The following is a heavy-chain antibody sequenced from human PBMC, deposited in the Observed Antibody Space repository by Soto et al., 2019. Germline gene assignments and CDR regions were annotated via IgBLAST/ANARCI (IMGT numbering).Heavy chain of an antibody. V-gene: IGHV3-15*01. CDR2: IKSRADGETT. D-gene: IGHD3-3*01. CDR1: GFTFSTAW. J-gene: IGHJ5*02. Sequence: EVQLVESGGGLVKPGESLRLSCVVSGFTFSTAWMTWVRQAPGKGLEWVGRIKSRADGETTEYAAPLKGRFYIFRDDSQNTLYLQMNSLETDDTAVYYCPRANFGAGCFGLNWFDPWGQGTLVTVSS. CDR3: PRANFGAGCFGLNWFDP.